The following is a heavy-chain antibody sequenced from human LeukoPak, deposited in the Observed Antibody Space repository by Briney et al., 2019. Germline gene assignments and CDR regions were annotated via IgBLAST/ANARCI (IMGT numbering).Heavy chain of an antibody. Sequence: GGSLRLSCAASGFTFSIYAMSWVRQAPGKGLEWVSAISGNGGSTYYADSVKGRFTISRDNSKNTLYLQMNSLRAEDTAVYYCAKGGGLWFGELFDYWGQGTLVTVSS. CDR1: GFTFSIYA. D-gene: IGHD3-10*01. J-gene: IGHJ4*02. CDR3: AKGGGLWFGELFDY. V-gene: IGHV3-23*01. CDR2: ISGNGGST.